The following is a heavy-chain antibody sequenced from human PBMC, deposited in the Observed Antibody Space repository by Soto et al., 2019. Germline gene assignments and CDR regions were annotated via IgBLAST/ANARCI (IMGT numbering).Heavy chain of an antibody. CDR1: GYTFTNFY. J-gene: IGHJ4*02. CDR3: ACSGIAAAGADY. Sequence: QVQLVQSGAEVGRPGASVKVSCKTSGYTFTNFYMHWVRQAPGQGLEWMGIINPSGGGTIYAQKFQGRVTMTRDTSTSTVYMDLGSLRSEDTAVYYCACSGIAAAGADYWGQGTLVTVST. CDR2: INPSGGGT. V-gene: IGHV1-46*01. D-gene: IGHD6-25*01.